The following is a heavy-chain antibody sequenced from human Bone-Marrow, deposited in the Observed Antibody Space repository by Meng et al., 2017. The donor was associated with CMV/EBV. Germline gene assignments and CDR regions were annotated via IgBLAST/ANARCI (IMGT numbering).Heavy chain of an antibody. J-gene: IGHJ6*02. Sequence: ASVKVSCKASGYTFTSYDINWVRQATGQGLEWMGWMNPNSGNTGYAQKLQGRVTMTTDTSTSTAYMELRSLRCDDTAVYYCAREGYSNYRGGGAWVFSQMGYDYYYGMDVWGQGTTVTVSS. D-gene: IGHD4-11*01. CDR1: GYTFTSYD. CDR3: AREGYSNYRGGGAWVFSQMGYDYYYGMDV. V-gene: IGHV1-8*01. CDR2: MNPNSGNT.